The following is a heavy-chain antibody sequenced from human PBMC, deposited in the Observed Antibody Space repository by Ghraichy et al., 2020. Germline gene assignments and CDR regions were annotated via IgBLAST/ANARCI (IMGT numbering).Heavy chain of an antibody. CDR3: VRGTLMYYYYYTINV. D-gene: IGHD1-1*01. CDR2: ITSGGSNT. J-gene: IGHJ6*02. Sequence: GGSLRLSCAASGFTFSSYWMHWVRQAPGKGLVWVSRITSGGSNTGYAEYVKGRFTISRDNAKNTLFLQMNSLRVEDTAVYYCVRGTLMYYYYYTINVWGQGTPGTVAS. CDR1: GFTFSSYW. V-gene: IGHV3-74*01.